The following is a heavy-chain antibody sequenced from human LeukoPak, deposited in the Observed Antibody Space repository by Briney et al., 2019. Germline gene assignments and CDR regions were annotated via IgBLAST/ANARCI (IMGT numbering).Heavy chain of an antibody. D-gene: IGHD4-17*01. Sequence: AXXKVSCKASGYTFTSYDINWVRQAAGQGIEWMGWMNPNSGNTDYAQKFQGTVTITRNTSISTAYMELSSLRSEDTAVYYCARGDDYCDDYWGQGTLVTVSS. CDR2: MNPNSGNT. J-gene: IGHJ4*02. V-gene: IGHV1-8*01. CDR3: ARGDDYCDDY. CDR1: GYTFTSYD.